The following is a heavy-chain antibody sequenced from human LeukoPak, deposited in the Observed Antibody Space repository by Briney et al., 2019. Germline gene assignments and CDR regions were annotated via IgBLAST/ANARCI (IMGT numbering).Heavy chain of an antibody. V-gene: IGHV4-4*07. Sequence: SETLSLTCTVSGGSISRYYWSWIRQPAGRGLEWIGRIYSGGSTSYNPSLKSRVTMSVDTSKNQFSLNLNSVTAADTAVYYCARDLAAAGSFDPWGQGTLVTVSS. D-gene: IGHD6-13*01. CDR3: ARDLAAAGSFDP. CDR2: IYSGGST. CDR1: GGSISRYY. J-gene: IGHJ5*02.